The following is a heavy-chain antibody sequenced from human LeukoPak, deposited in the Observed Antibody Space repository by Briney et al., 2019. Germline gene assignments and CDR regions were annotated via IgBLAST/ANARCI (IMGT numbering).Heavy chain of an antibody. Sequence: GGSLRLSCAASGFTFDDYAMHWVRQAPGKGLEWVSLISGDGGSTYYADSVKGRFTISRDNSKNSLYLQMNNLRTEDTALYYCAKDSGPLFVEMATMYFDYWGQGTLVTVSS. J-gene: IGHJ4*02. CDR1: GFTFDDYA. CDR2: ISGDGGST. D-gene: IGHD5-24*01. V-gene: IGHV3-43*02. CDR3: AKDSGPLFVEMATMYFDY.